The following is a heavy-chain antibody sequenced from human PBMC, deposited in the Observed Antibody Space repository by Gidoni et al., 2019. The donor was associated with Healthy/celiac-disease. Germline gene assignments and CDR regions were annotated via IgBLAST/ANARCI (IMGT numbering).Heavy chain of an antibody. D-gene: IGHD3-10*01. V-gene: IGHV3-53*01. CDR2: IYSGGST. J-gene: IGHJ6*02. Sequence: EVQLVESGGGLIQPGESLRLSCAASGFTVSSNYMSWVRQAPGKGLEWVSVIYSGGSTYYADSVKGRFTISRDNSKNTLYLQMNSLRAEDTAVYYCARDRVLLWFERGGMDVWGQGTTVTVSS. CDR1: GFTVSSNY. CDR3: ARDRVLLWFERGGMDV.